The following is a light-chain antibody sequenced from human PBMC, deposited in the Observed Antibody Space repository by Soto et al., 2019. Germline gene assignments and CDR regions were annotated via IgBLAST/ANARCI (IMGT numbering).Light chain of an antibody. CDR2: GAS. J-gene: IGKJ1*01. CDR1: QSVSNN. CDR3: QQYHYWWT. Sequence: EIVMTQSPATLSVSPGEKATLSCRASQSVSNNLAWFQQKPCQVPRLLIYGASNRATGGSARFSGSGSGTEFTLTTSRLQSEDFAVYYCQQYHYWWTFGQGTKVEI. V-gene: IGKV3-15*01.